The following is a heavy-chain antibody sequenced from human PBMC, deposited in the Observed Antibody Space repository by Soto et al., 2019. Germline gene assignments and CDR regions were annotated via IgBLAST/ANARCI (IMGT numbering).Heavy chain of an antibody. CDR2: IYWDDDK. CDR3: AHRFVGSGGRWFDP. D-gene: IGHD3-16*01. CDR1: GFSLSTTGVG. Sequence: QITLKESGPPLVKPTQTLTLTCTFSGFSLSTTGVGVGWIRQPPGKALEWLALIYWDDDKGYSPSLKSRLTITKDTSKNQVVLTMTNMDPVDTATYCCAHRFVGSGGRWFDPWGQGTLGTVSS. V-gene: IGHV2-5*02. J-gene: IGHJ5*02.